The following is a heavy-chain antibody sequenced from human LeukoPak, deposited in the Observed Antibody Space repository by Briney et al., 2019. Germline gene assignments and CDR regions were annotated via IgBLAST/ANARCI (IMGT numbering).Heavy chain of an antibody. Sequence: SETLSLTCTVSGGSISSYYWSWIRQPPGKGLEWIGYIYYSGSTKYNPSLKSRVTISVDTSKNQFSLKLSSVTAADTAVYYCARTPYSSSWFPRAFDIWGQGTMVTVSS. CDR3: ARTPYSSSWFPRAFDI. D-gene: IGHD6-13*01. V-gene: IGHV4-59*01. J-gene: IGHJ3*02. CDR2: IYYSGST. CDR1: GGSISSYY.